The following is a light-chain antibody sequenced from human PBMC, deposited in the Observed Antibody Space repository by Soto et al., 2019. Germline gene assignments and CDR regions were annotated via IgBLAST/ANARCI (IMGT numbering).Light chain of an antibody. CDR2: AAS. CDR3: QQSYNSPRT. Sequence: DIQMTQSPSSLSASVRDRVTITCRASQSISTYLNWYQQKPGKVPKLLIYAASTLQSGVPSRFRGSGSGTDFTLSISSLQPEDFATYYWQQSYNSPRTFAQGTKVEIK. V-gene: IGKV1-39*01. CDR1: QSISTY. J-gene: IGKJ1*01.